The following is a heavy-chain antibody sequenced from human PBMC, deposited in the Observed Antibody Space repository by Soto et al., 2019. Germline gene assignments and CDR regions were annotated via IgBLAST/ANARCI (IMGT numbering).Heavy chain of an antibody. V-gene: IGHV4-34*01. J-gene: IGHJ6*02. CDR2: INHSGST. D-gene: IGHD3-10*01. CDR3: ARGGGAKGGMDV. Sequence: QVQLQQWGAGLLKPSETLSLTCAVYGGSFSGYYWSWIRQPPGKGLEWIGEINHSGSTNYNPSLKSRVTISVDTSKNQFSLKLSSVTAADTAVYYCARGGGAKGGMDVWGQGTTVTVSS. CDR1: GGSFSGYY.